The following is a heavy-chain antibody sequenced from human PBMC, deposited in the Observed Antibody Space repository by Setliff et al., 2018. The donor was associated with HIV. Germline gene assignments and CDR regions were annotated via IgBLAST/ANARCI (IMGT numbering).Heavy chain of an antibody. CDR1: GFTFSDAW. V-gene: IGHV3-30*03. CDR3: ARLYSSSSGDDY. CDR2: ISYDGSNK. D-gene: IGHD6-6*01. J-gene: IGHJ4*02. Sequence: GGSLRLSCAVSGFTFSDAWMTWVRQAPGKGLEWVAVISYDGSNKYYADSVKGRFTISRDNSKNTLYLQMNSLRAEDTAVYYCARLYSSSSGDDYWGQGTLVTVSS.